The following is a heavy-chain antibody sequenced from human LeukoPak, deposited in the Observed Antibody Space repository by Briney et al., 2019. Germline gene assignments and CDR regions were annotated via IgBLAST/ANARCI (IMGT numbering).Heavy chain of an antibody. CDR1: GFTFSSYA. D-gene: IGHD1-26*01. Sequence: GGSLRLSCAASGFTFSSYAIHWVRQAPGKGLEWVAVISYDGSNKYYADSVKGRFTISRDNSKNTLYLQMNSLRAEDTALYYCAREGAYQLLSSYYFYGMDVWGQGTTVTVSS. CDR2: ISYDGSNK. J-gene: IGHJ6*02. V-gene: IGHV3-30-3*01. CDR3: AREGAYQLLSSYYFYGMDV.